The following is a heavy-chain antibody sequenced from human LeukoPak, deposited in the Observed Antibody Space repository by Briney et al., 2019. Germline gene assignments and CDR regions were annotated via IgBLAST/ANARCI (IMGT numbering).Heavy chain of an antibody. V-gene: IGHV4-59*11. CDR2: IYYSGST. J-gene: IGHJ6*03. D-gene: IGHD6-6*01. CDR1: GGSISSHY. Sequence: SETLSLTCTVSGGSISSHYWSWIRQPPGKGLEWIGYIYYSGSTNYNPSLKSRVTISVDTSKNQFSLKLSSVTAADTAVYYCARGNLIAATGVYYYYYMDVWGKGTTVTVSS. CDR3: ARGNLIAATGVYYYYYMDV.